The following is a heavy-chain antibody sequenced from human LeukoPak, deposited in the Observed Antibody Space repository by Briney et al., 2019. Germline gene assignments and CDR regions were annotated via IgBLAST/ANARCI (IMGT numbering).Heavy chain of an antibody. CDR1: GFTFSSYA. CDR3: AKDYDSSGYFQSIVDY. CDR2: ISGSGGST. D-gene: IGHD3-22*01. V-gene: IGHV3-23*01. J-gene: IGHJ4*02. Sequence: PGGSVRLSCAASGFTFSSYAMSWVRQAPGKGLEWVSAISGSGGSTYYADSVKGRFTISRDNSKNTLYLQMNSLRAEDTAVYYCAKDYDSSGYFQSIVDYWGQGTLVTVSS.